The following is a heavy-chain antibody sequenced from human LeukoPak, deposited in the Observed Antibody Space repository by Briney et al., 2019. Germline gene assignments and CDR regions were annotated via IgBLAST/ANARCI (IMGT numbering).Heavy chain of an antibody. CDR1: GGSISSGGYS. D-gene: IGHD2-15*01. CDR3: ASPRARYGSGSLNAFDI. J-gene: IGHJ3*02. V-gene: IGHV4-61*08. CDR2: IYYSGST. Sequence: SETLSLTCAVSGGSISSGGYSWSWIRQPPGKGLEWIGYIYYSGSTNYNPSLKSRVTISVDASKNQFSLKLSSVTAADTAVYYCASPRARYGSGSLNAFDIWGQGTMVTVSS.